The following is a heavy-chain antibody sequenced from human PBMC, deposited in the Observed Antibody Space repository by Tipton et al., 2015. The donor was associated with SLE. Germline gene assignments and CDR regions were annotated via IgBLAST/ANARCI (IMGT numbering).Heavy chain of an antibody. D-gene: IGHD2-15*01. CDR3: ARARGYCSGTSCYSDY. J-gene: IGHJ4*02. Sequence: TLSLTCAVSGGSISSSNWWSWVRQPPGKGLEWIGEIYHSGSTNYNPSLKSRVTISLDTSKNQFSLKLSSVTAADTAVYYCARARGYCSGTSCYSDYWGQGTLVTVSS. CDR1: GGSISSSNW. V-gene: IGHV4-4*02. CDR2: IYHSGST.